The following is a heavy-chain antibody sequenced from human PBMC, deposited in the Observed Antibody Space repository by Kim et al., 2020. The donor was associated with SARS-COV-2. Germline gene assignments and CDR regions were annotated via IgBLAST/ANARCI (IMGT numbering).Heavy chain of an antibody. J-gene: IGHJ4*02. CDR1: GYTFTGYY. CDR2: INPNSGGT. D-gene: IGHD5-12*01. Sequence: ASVKVSCKASGYTFTGYYMHWVRQAPGQGLEWMGWINPNSGGTNYAQKFQGRVTMTRDTSISTAYMELSRLRSDDTAVYYCAREGAYSGYDYPIDYWGQGTLVTVSS. CDR3: AREGAYSGYDYPIDY. V-gene: IGHV1-2*02.